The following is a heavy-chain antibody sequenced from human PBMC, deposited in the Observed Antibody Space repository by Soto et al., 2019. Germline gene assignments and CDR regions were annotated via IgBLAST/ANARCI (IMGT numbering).Heavy chain of an antibody. Sequence: QVQLVESGGGVVQPGRSLRLSCAASGFTFSNYAMHWVRQAPGKGLEWVAIISDDGTKKYYADSVKGRFTISRDNSKNTLYLQLNSLRTEDTAVYFWAPHDFDYWGQGTLVTVSS. CDR3: APHDFDY. J-gene: IGHJ4*02. CDR1: GFTFSNYA. V-gene: IGHV3-30*04. CDR2: ISDDGTKK.